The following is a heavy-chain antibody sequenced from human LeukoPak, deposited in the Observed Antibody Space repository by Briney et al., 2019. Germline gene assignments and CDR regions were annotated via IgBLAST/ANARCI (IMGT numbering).Heavy chain of an antibody. D-gene: IGHD5-12*01. V-gene: IGHV4-59*01. Sequence: PSETLSLTCTVSGGSINSYYWSWIRQSPGKGLEWIGYIYHSGSTNFNPSLKSRVTISVDTSKNQFSLKLTSVSAADTAVYYCARGSGYIGWFDPWGQGTLVTVSS. CDR1: GGSINSYY. J-gene: IGHJ5*02. CDR2: IYHSGST. CDR3: ARGSGYIGWFDP.